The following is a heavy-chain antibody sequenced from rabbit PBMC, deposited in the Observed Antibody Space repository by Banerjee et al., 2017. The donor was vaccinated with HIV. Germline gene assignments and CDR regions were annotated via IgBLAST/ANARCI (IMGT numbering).Heavy chain of an antibody. Sequence: QEQLEESGGGLVQPGGSLTLSCTASGFSFSSSYWICWVRQAPGKGLEWIGCIWGGSSGTTYYASWAKGRFTISKISSTTVTLQMTSLTAADTATYFCARTPYTGSYGGYALTRLDLWGPGTLVTVS. CDR3: ARTPYTGSYGGYALTRLDL. J-gene: IGHJ3*01. CDR1: GFSFSSSYW. CDR2: IWGGSSGTT. V-gene: IGHV1S45*01. D-gene: IGHD1-1*01.